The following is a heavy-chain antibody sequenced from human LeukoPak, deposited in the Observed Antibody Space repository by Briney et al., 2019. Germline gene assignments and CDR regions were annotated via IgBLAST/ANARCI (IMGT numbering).Heavy chain of an antibody. CDR3: ARDPMGNYYQHNWFDP. V-gene: IGHV7-4-1*04. CDR1: GYTFIAYY. D-gene: IGHD3-22*01. Sequence: ASVKVSCKTSGYTFIAYYLHWVRQAPEQGLEWREWINTNTGNPTYAQGFTGRFVFSLDTPVSMAYLQISSLKAEDTAVYYCARDPMGNYYQHNWFDPWGQGTLVTVSS. J-gene: IGHJ5*02. CDR2: INTNTGNP.